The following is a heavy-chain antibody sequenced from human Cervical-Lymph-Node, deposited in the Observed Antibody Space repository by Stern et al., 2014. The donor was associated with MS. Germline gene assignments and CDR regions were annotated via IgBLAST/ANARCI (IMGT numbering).Heavy chain of an antibody. Sequence: QLQLQESGPGLVKPSETLSLTCNVSGASISTSRHYWGWIRQPPGKGLDWIASIYYSGSTYYNPSLKSRLTISEEGSKTLFPRRGRSVTAADTAVYYCARQTDDSGWYGDYFDSWGQGTLVTVSS. D-gene: IGHD6-19*01. V-gene: IGHV4-39*01. CDR2: IYYSGST. J-gene: IGHJ4*02. CDR1: GASISTSRHY. CDR3: ARQTDDSGWYGDYFDS.